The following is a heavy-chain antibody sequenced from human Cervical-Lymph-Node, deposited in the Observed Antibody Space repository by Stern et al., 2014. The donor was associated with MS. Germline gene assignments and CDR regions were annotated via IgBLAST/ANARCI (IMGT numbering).Heavy chain of an antibody. CDR3: AKDLGGSYYHYYYGMDV. CDR2: ISYDGSNK. V-gene: IGHV3-30*18. CDR1: GFTFSSYG. J-gene: IGHJ6*02. D-gene: IGHD1-26*01. Sequence: QVQLVESGGGVVQPGRSLRLSCAASGFTFSSYGMHWVRQAPGKGLEWGAVISYDGSNKYYADSVKGRFTISRDNSKNTLYLQMNSLRAEDTAVYYCAKDLGGSYYHYYYGMDVWGQGTTVTVSS.